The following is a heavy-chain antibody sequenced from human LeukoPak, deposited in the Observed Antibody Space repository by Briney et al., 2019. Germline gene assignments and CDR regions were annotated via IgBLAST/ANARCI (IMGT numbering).Heavy chain of an antibody. CDR1: GGTFSSYA. J-gene: IGHJ4*02. V-gene: IGHV1-69*13. CDR3: ARAYCTNGVCYYLDY. CDR2: IIPIFGTA. Sequence: EASVKVSCKASGGTFSSYAISWVRQAPGQGLEWMGGIIPIFGTANYAQKFQGRVTITADESTSTAYMELSSLRSEDTAVYYCARAYCTNGVCYYLDYWGQGTLVTVSS. D-gene: IGHD2-8*01.